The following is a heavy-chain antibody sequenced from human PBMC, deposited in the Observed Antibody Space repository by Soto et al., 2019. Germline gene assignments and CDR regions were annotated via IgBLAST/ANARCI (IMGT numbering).Heavy chain of an antibody. CDR2: INPNGCRT. CDR1: EDTFTNYY. J-gene: IGHJ5*01. V-gene: IGHV1-46*01. D-gene: IGHD1-26*01. Sequence: ASVKVSYKEPEDTFTNYYINWVRQAPGQPSEWTGIINPNGCRTRHPQKSQGKVTFTRDTPASTVYLELRSLRSDDTAFYYCARSSGGVFGIIIEGSNWFGSWGQGTLVTVSS. CDR3: ARSSGGVFGIIIEGSNWFGS.